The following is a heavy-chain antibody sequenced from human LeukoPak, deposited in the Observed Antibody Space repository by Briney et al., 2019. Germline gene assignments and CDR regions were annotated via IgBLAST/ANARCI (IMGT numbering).Heavy chain of an antibody. D-gene: IGHD3-10*01. CDR3: ARGGARGSLAFDI. J-gene: IGHJ3*02. Sequence: AWETLSLTCTVSGDSISAFYWSWIRQPPGKGLEWIGYIYYSGSTNYNPSLKSRVTILIETSKNQFSLKLRSVTAADTAVYYCARGGARGSLAFDIWGQGTMVTVSS. V-gene: IGHV4-59*01. CDR2: IYYSGST. CDR1: GDSISAFY.